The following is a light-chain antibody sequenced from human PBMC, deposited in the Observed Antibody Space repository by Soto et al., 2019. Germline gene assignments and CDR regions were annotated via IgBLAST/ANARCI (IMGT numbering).Light chain of an antibody. Sequence: QSVLTQPPSASGTPGQRVTISCSGSSSNIGSHNIYWYQQLPGTAPQLLIYKNNQRPSGVPDRFSGSKSGTSASLVISGLRSEDEADYYCAVWDDSLSGRVFGGGTKLTVL. V-gene: IGLV1-47*01. J-gene: IGLJ2*01. CDR1: SSNIGSHN. CDR3: AVWDDSLSGRV. CDR2: KNN.